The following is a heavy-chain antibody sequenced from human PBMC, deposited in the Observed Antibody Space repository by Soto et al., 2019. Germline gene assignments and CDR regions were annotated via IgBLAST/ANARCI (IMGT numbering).Heavy chain of an antibody. CDR1: GYTFTGYA. V-gene: IGHV1-3*05. J-gene: IGHJ4*02. Sequence: QVQLVQSGAEEKKPGASVKVSCEASGYTFTGYAIHWVLQAPGQRLEWMGWINAGNGNTKYSQKFRGRVTITRDTSASTAYMELSSLRSEDTAVYYCARSAISPFGGLIGPFDYWGQGNLVIVSS. CDR3: ARSAISPFGGLIGPFDY. CDR2: INAGNGNT. D-gene: IGHD3-16*02.